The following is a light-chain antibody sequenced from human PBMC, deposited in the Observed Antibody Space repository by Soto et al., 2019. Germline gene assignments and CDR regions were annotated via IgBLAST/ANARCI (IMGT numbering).Light chain of an antibody. Sequence: YELTQPPSVSVAPGQTATIACGGKNVGSNSVHWYHQKPGQAPVLVVFEHSDRPSGIPERFSASKSGNTATLTISRVEAGDEADYYCQVWDSSRHVVFGGGTKVTVL. J-gene: IGLJ2*01. CDR3: QVWDSSRHVV. CDR2: EHS. CDR1: NVGSNS. V-gene: IGLV3-21*02.